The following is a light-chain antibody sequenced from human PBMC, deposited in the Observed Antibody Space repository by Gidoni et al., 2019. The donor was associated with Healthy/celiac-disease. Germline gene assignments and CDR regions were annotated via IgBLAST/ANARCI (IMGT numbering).Light chain of an antibody. Sequence: IVLTQSPASLSLSPGERATLSCSASHRVRSYVAWYQQRPVQAPRLLIYDASNSATGIPARFSGSGTGTDFTLTIRSLEPEDFAVYYCQQRSNFTFGGGTKVEIK. CDR3: QQRSNFT. J-gene: IGKJ4*01. CDR1: HRVRSY. V-gene: IGKV3-11*01. CDR2: DAS.